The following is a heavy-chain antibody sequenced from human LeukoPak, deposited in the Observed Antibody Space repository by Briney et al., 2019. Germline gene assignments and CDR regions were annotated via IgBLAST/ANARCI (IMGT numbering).Heavy chain of an antibody. V-gene: IGHV3-23*01. Sequence: GGSLRLSCAASGITFSSYAMSWVRQAPGKGLEWVSTISGSGSNTYYADSVKGRITISRDNSKNTLYLQMNSLRAEDTAVYYCAKPYYGSGSYYGFNYYAFDYWGQGTLVTVSS. J-gene: IGHJ4*02. CDR3: AKPYYGSGSYYGFNYYAFDY. CDR1: GITFSSYA. CDR2: ISGSGSNT. D-gene: IGHD3-10*01.